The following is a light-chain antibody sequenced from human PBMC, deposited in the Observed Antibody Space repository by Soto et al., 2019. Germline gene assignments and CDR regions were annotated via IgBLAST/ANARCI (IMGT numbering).Light chain of an antibody. Sequence: DDVMTQSPDSLAVSLGERATINCKSSQSILYSSNNKNYLAWYQQKPGQRPKLLIYWASTRESGVPDRFSGSGSGTDFTLTISSLQAEDAAVYYCLQYYTTPEAFGQGTKVEIK. V-gene: IGKV4-1*01. J-gene: IGKJ1*01. CDR1: QSILYSSNNKNY. CDR3: LQYYTTPEA. CDR2: WAS.